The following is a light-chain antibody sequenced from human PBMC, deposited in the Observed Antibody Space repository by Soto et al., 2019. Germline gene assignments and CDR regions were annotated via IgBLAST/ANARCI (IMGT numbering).Light chain of an antibody. V-gene: IGKV3-15*01. Sequence: EIVMTQSPDTLSVSPGERATLSCRASQTISSNLAWYQQRPGQAPRLLFYGTSTRATGIPARFSGDGSGKEFTLTINGLQSEDFAVYYCQQYDDWPRTFGQGTKVEIK. CDR1: QTISSN. CDR2: GTS. CDR3: QQYDDWPRT. J-gene: IGKJ1*01.